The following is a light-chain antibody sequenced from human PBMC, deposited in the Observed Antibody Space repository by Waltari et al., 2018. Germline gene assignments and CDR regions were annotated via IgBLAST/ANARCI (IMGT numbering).Light chain of an antibody. J-gene: IGLJ2*01. V-gene: IGLV1-44*01. CDR2: SHD. CDR1: SSNIGSNA. CDR3: CSYSGNTI. Sequence: QSVLTQPPSASGTPGQRVTIPCSGSSSNIGSNALNWSPHLPGTAPTLLIYSHDQRPSGVPDRFSGSKSGTSASLAISGLRADDEADYYCCSYSGNTIFGGGTTLTVL.